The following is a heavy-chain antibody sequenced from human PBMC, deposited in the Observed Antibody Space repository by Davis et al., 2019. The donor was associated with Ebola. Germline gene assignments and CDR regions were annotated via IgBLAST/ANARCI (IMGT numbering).Heavy chain of an antibody. CDR1: GFTFSSYW. V-gene: IGHV3-74*03. CDR3: ARDRGEVIAVAGTTWFDP. Sequence: HTGGSLRLSCAASGFTFSSYWMHWVRQAPGKGLVWVSCINRDGSTTTYADSVKGRFTISRDNSKNTLYLQMNSLRAEDTAVYYCARDRGEVIAVAGTTWFDPWGQGTLVTVSS. J-gene: IGHJ5*02. CDR2: INRDGSTT. D-gene: IGHD6-19*01.